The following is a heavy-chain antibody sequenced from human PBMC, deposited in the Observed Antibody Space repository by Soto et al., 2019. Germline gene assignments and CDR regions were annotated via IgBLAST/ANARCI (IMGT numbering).Heavy chain of an antibody. J-gene: IGHJ3*02. CDR1: GYTFTWYY. Sequence: ASVKVSCKTSGYTFTWYYMHWVRQAPGQGLEWMGWINPNSGGTKYAQKFQVWVNMTRDTSISTAYMELSGLKSDDTAVYYCARETFLRGRYAFDIWGPGTMVTVSS. CDR2: INPNSGGT. V-gene: IGHV1-2*04. D-gene: IGHD3-16*01. CDR3: ARETFLRGRYAFDI.